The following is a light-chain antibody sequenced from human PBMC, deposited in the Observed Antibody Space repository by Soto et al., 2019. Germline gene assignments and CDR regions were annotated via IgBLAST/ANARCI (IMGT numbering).Light chain of an antibody. CDR3: GTWDSSLSAYV. V-gene: IGLV1-51*01. CDR1: SSNIGNNY. J-gene: IGLJ1*01. Sequence: QSVLTQPPSVSAAPGQKVTIYCSGSSSNIGNNYVSWYQQLPGTAPKLLIYDNNKRPSGIPDRFSGSKSGTSATLGITGVQTGDEADYYCGTWDSSLSAYVFGTGTKLTVL. CDR2: DNN.